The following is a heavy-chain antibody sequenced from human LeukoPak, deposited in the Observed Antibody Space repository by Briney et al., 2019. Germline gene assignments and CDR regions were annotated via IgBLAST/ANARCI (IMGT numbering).Heavy chain of an antibody. CDR2: IIPIFGTA. J-gene: IGHJ4*02. CDR3: ARDRFGGEQN. D-gene: IGHD3-16*01. V-gene: IGHV1-69*06. Sequence: ASVKVSCKASVCTFSSYAISWVRQAPGQGLEWMGRIIPIFGTANYAQKFQGRVTITADKSTSTAYMELSSLRSEDTAVYYCARDRFGGEQNWGQGTLVTVSS. CDR1: VCTFSSYA.